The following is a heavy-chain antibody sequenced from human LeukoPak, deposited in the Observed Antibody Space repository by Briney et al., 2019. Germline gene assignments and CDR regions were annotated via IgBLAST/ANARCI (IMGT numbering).Heavy chain of an antibody. CDR3: ARGGSSDWPYYYYYYMDV. D-gene: IGHD2-21*02. V-gene: IGHV4-39*07. CDR1: GGSISSSSYY. J-gene: IGHJ6*03. Sequence: SETPSLTCTVSGGSISSSSYYWGWIRQPPGKGLEWIGSIYYSGSTNYNPSLKSRVTISVDTSKNQFSLKLSSVTAADTAVYYCARGGSSDWPYYYYYYMDVLGKGTTVTVSS. CDR2: IYYSGST.